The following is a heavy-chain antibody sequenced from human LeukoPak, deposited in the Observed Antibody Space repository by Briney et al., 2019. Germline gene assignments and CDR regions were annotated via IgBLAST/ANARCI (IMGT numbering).Heavy chain of an antibody. V-gene: IGHV3-23*01. CDR2: ISGSGGST. J-gene: IGHJ4*02. D-gene: IGHD3-22*01. CDR3: AKVGGNYYDSSGYYGFDY. Sequence: PGGTLRLSCAASGFTFSSYGMSWVRQAPGKGLEWVSAISGSGGSTYYADSVKGRFTISRDNSKNTLYLQMNSLRAGDTAVYYCAKVGGNYYDSSGYYGFDYWGQGTLVTVSS. CDR1: GFTFSSYG.